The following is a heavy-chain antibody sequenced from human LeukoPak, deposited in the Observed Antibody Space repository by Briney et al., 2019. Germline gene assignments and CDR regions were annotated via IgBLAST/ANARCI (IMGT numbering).Heavy chain of an antibody. V-gene: IGHV3-33*01. J-gene: IGHJ4*02. CDR1: GFTFSSYG. D-gene: IGHD1-26*01. CDR2: IWYDGSNE. CDR3: ARDHEWGRAYFDY. Sequence: GGSLRLSCAASGFTFSSYGMHWVRQAPGKGREWVAVIWYDGSNEYCADSVKGRFTISRNNSKNTLYLQMNSLGAEDTAVYYCARDHEWGRAYFDYWGQGTLVTVSS.